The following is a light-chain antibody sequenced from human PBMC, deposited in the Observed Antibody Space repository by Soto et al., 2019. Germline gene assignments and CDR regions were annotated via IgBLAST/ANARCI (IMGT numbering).Light chain of an antibody. CDR2: ATS. CDR3: QQHQT. J-gene: IGKJ3*01. Sequence: IVLTQSPGTLSLSPGERATLSCRASQSVGSSYLAWYQQKPGQAPRLLIYATSSRATGIPDRFSGSGSGTDFTLTISRLEPEDFAVYYSQQHQTFGPGTKVDIX. V-gene: IGKV3-20*01. CDR1: QSVGSSY.